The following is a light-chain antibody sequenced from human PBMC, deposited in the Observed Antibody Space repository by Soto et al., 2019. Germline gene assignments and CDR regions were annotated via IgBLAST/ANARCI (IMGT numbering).Light chain of an antibody. CDR3: QPYNNWPYT. CDR1: QSVSSN. Sequence: EIVMTQSPATLSVSPGERATLSCRASQSVSSNLAWYQQKPGQAPRLLIYGASTRATGIPARFSGSGSGTEFTLTISSLQSEDFAVSYCQPYNNWPYTFGQGTKLEIK. J-gene: IGKJ2*01. V-gene: IGKV3-15*01. CDR2: GAS.